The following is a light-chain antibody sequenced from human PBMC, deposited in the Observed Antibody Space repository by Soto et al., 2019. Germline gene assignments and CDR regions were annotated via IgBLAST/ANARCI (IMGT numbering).Light chain of an antibody. CDR3: QTWGTGIRV. CDR2: LNSDGSH. Sequence: QSVLTQSPSASASLGASVKLTCTLSSGHSSFAIAWHQQQPEKDPRYLMKLNSDGSHSKGDGIPDRFSGSRSGAERYLTISSLQSEDEADYYCQTWGTGIRVFGGGTKLTVL. J-gene: IGLJ2*01. CDR1: SGHSSFA. V-gene: IGLV4-69*01.